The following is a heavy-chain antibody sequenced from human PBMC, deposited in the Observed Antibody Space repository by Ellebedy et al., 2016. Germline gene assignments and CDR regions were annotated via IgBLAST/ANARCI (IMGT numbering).Heavy chain of an antibody. D-gene: IGHD6-19*01. J-gene: IGHJ4*02. CDR2: IVVGSGNT. CDR3: AADNPLLTRYSSGWFYFDY. Sequence: ASVKVSCKASGFTFTSSAMQWVRQARGQRLEWIGWIVVGSGNTNYAQKFQERVTITRDMSTSTAYMELSSLRSEDTAVYYCAADNPLLTRYSSGWFYFDYWGQGTLVTVSS. V-gene: IGHV1-58*02. CDR1: GFTFTSSA.